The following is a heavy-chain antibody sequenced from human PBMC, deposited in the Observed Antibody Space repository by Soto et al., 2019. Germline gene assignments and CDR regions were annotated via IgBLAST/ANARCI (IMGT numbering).Heavy chain of an antibody. J-gene: IGHJ5*02. V-gene: IGHV1-3*01. Sequence: ASVKVSCKASGYTFTSHAMHWVRQAPGQRFEWMGWINAGNGNTKYSQKFQGRVTITTDTSASTAYMELSSLRFEDTAVYYCARDGIAAAGTSWFDPWGQGTLVTVSS. D-gene: IGHD6-13*01. CDR3: ARDGIAAAGTSWFDP. CDR2: INAGNGNT. CDR1: GYTFTSHA.